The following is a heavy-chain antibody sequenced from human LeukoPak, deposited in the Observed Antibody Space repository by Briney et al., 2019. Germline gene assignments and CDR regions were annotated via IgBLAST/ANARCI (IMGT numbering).Heavy chain of an antibody. D-gene: IGHD3-22*01. CDR1: DDPITMYY. Sequence: SETLSLTCSVSDDPITMYYWTWIRQPPGKGLEWIGYVDHTGSTNFNPSLNGRVSISRDTTKNLFSLKLSSVTAADTAVYYCARDLLPHYYDSSGYYYYWGQGTLVTVSS. CDR2: VDHTGST. V-gene: IGHV4-59*12. CDR3: ARDLLPHYYDSSGYYYY. J-gene: IGHJ4*02.